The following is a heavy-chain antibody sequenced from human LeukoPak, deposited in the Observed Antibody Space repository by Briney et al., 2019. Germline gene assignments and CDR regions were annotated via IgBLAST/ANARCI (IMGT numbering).Heavy chain of an antibody. CDR2: IYYSGST. CDR1: GGSISSYN. Sequence: SETLSLTCTVSGGSISSYNWSWIRQPPGKGLEWIGYIYYSGSTNYNPSLKSRVTISVDTSKNQFSLKLSSVTAADTAVYYCARHSTSGYYYDFDYWGQGTLVTVSS. V-gene: IGHV4-59*08. CDR3: ARHSTSGYYYDFDY. J-gene: IGHJ4*02. D-gene: IGHD3-22*01.